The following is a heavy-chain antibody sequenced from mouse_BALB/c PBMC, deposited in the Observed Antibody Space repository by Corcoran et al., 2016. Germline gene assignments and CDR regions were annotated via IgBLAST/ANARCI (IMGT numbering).Heavy chain of an antibody. V-gene: IGHV9-1*02. CDR1: GYTFTNYG. CDR3: ARDYGSSYPLDY. CDR2: INTYTGEP. J-gene: IGHJ2*01. Sequence: QIQLVQSGPELKKPGETVKISCKASGYTFTNYGMNWVKQAPGKGLKWMGWINTYTGEPTYADAFKGRFAFSLETSASTAYLQINNLKNEDMATYFCARDYGSSYPLDYWGQGTTLTVSS. D-gene: IGHD1-1*01.